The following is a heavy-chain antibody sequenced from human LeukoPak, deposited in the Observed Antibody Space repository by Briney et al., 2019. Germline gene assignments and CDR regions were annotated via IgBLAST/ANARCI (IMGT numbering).Heavy chain of an antibody. CDR3: ARSTAIAAAGADY. J-gene: IGHJ4*02. D-gene: IGHD6-13*01. CDR2: MNPNSGNT. V-gene: IGHV1-8*02. Sequence: ASVKVSCKASGYTFTGYYMHWVRQATGQGLEWMGWMNPNSGNTGYAQKFQGRVTMTRNTSISTAYMELSSLRSEDTAVYYCARSTAIAAAGADYWGQGTLVTVSS. CDR1: GYTFTGYY.